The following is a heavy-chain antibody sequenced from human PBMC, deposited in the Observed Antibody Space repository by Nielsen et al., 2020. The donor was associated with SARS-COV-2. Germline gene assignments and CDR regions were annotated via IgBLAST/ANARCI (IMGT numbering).Heavy chain of an antibody. D-gene: IGHD2-15*01. CDR1: GGSFSGYY. CDR3: ARARDIVVVVAAFDY. V-gene: IGHV4-34*01. Sequence: SETLSLTCAVYGGSFSGYYWNWIRQPPGKGLEWIGEINHSGSTNYNPSLKSRVTISVDTSKNQFSLKLSSVTAADTAVYYCARARDIVVVVAAFDYWGQGTLVTVSS. CDR2: INHSGST. J-gene: IGHJ4*02.